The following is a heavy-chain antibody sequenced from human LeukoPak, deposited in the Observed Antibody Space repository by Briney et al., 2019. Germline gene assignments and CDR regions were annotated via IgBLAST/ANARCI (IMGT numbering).Heavy chain of an antibody. CDR1: GYTFTDYY. Sequence: GASVKVSCKASGYTFTDYYMHWVRQAPGQGLEWIGWINPNSGGTNYAQKFQGRVTMTRDTYISTAYMELSRLRSDDTDVYYCARGDYDFWSGYWAHYFDYWGQGTLVTVSS. V-gene: IGHV1-2*02. CDR2: INPNSGGT. CDR3: ARGDYDFWSGYWAHYFDY. D-gene: IGHD3-3*01. J-gene: IGHJ4*02.